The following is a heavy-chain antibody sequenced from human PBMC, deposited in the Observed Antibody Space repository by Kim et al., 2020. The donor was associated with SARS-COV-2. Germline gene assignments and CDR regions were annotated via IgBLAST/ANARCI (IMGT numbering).Heavy chain of an antibody. Sequence: YDNPSLKSRVTISVDASKNQFSLRLSSLTAADTAVYYCAGGPDTAKTGYWGQGTLVTVSS. V-gene: IGHV4-39*01. J-gene: IGHJ4*02. CDR3: AGGPDTAKTGY. D-gene: IGHD5-18*01.